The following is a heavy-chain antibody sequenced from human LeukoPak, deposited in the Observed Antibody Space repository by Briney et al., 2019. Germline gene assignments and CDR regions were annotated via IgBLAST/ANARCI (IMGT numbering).Heavy chain of an antibody. CDR1: GFTFSSYW. Sequence: GGSLRLSCAVSGFTFSSYWMNWVRQAPGKGLEWVASIKQDGGEKSYVDPVKGRFTISRDNAKNSLYLQMSSLRAEDTAVYYCARDGTAAGLYFDLWGQGTLVTVSS. CDR3: ARDGTAAGLYFDL. V-gene: IGHV3-7*01. J-gene: IGHJ4*01. CDR2: IKQDGGEK. D-gene: IGHD6-13*01.